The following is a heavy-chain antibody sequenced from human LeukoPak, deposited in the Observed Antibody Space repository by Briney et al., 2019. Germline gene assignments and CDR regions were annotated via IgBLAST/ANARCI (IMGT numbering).Heavy chain of an antibody. D-gene: IGHD3-10*01. CDR3: AREIFGSGSYPHF. Sequence: PGRSLRLSCAASGFNFETYAMLWVRQAPGQGLEWVALIWHDGSHKFYSNSVRGQFTISRDNSKNTVYLQMNNLRPDDTAVYYCAREIFGSGSYPHFWGQGTLVTVSS. J-gene: IGHJ4*02. CDR2: IWHDGSHK. CDR1: GFNFETYA. V-gene: IGHV3-33*01.